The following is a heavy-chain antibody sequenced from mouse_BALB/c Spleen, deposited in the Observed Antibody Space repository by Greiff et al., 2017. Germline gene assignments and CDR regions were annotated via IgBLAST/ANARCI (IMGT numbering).Heavy chain of an antibody. J-gene: IGHJ4*01. CDR2: IRSKSNNYAT. CDR3: VRHRYYAMDY. V-gene: IGHV10-1*02. Sequence: DAGGGLVQPKGSLKLSCAASGFTFNTYAMNWVRQAPGKGLEWVARIRSKSNNYATYYADSVKDRFTISRDDSQSMLYLQMNNLKTEDTAMYYCVRHRYYAMDYWGQGTSVTVSS. CDR1: GFTFNTYA. D-gene: IGHD2-14*01.